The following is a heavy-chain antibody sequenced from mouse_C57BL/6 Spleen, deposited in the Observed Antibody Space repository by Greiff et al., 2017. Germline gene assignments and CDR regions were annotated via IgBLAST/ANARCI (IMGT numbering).Heavy chain of an antibody. CDR3: ARVGWLLLAY. D-gene: IGHD2-3*01. CDR1: GYSITSGYY. V-gene: IGHV3-6*01. CDR2: ISYDGSN. Sequence: VQLQQSGPGLVKPSQSLSLTCSVTGYSITSGYYWNWIRQFPGNKLEWMGYISYDGSNNYNPSLKNRISITRDTSKNQFFLKLNSVTTEDTATYYCARVGWLLLAYWGQGTLVTVSA. J-gene: IGHJ3*01.